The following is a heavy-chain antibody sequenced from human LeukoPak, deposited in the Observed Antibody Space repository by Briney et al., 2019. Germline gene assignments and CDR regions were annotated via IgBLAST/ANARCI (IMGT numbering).Heavy chain of an antibody. Sequence: GGSLRLSCAASGFTFTSFGMQWVRQTPGKGLEWVAFIRNDGDVIYYADSVKGRFTISRDNSKSTVSLQLNSLRAEDTAVYYCAKDLSIAAAGTQGGWGQGTLVTVSS. V-gene: IGHV3-30*02. D-gene: IGHD6-13*01. J-gene: IGHJ4*02. CDR1: GFTFTSFG. CDR2: IRNDGDVI. CDR3: AKDLSIAAAGTQGG.